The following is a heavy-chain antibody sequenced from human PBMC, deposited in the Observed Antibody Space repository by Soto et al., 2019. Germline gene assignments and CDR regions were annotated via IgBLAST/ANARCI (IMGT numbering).Heavy chain of an antibody. D-gene: IGHD5-12*01. CDR2: INAGNGNT. V-gene: IGHV1-3*01. Sequence: ASVKVSCKASGYTFTSYAMHWVRQAPGQRLEWMGWINAGNGNTKYSQKFQGRVTITRDTSASTAYMELSSLRSEDTAVYYCARVDEWLNPGADYWGQGTLVTVSS. CDR3: ARVDEWLNPGADY. CDR1: GYTFTSYA. J-gene: IGHJ4*02.